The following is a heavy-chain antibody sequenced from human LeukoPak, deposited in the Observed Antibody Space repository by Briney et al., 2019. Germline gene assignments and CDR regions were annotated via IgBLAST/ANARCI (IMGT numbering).Heavy chain of an antibody. CDR1: GGSISSYY. D-gene: IGHD3-3*01. CDR3: AREAPKNYDFWSGSPGGAYYFDY. J-gene: IGHJ4*02. CDR2: IYTCGST. Sequence: ASETLSLTCTVSGGSISSYYWSWIRQPAGKGLEWIGRIYTCGSTNYNPSLKSRVHMSVDTSKNQFSLKLSSVTAADTAVYYCAREAPKNYDFWSGSPGGAYYFDYWGQGTLVTVSS. V-gene: IGHV4-4*07.